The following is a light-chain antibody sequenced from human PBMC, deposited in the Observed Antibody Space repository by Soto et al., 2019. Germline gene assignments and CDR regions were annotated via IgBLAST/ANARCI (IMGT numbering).Light chain of an antibody. CDR1: SDSVSASHF. V-gene: IGLV8-61*01. CDR2: NTN. Sequence: QAVVTQEPSFSVSHGGTVTLTCGLSSDSVSASHFPRWYQQTPGQAPRTLIYNTNTRSSGVPDRFAGSILGNRAALTITGAQADDESDYYCVLYMRSGISVFGGGTKVTVL. CDR3: VLYMRSGISV. J-gene: IGLJ2*01.